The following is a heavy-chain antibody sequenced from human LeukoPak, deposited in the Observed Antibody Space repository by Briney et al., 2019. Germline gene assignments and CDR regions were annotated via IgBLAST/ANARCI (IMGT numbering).Heavy chain of an antibody. CDR2: INWNGGST. CDR1: GFTFDDYG. CDR3: ARVRAYGDYGYYYYYMDV. V-gene: IGHV3-20*04. D-gene: IGHD4-17*01. J-gene: IGHJ6*03. Sequence: PGGSLRLSCAASGFTFDDYGMSWVRQAPGKGLEWVSGINWNGGSTGYADSVKGRFTTSRDNAKNSLYLQMNSLRAEDTALYYCARVRAYGDYGYYYYYMDVWGKGTTVTVSS.